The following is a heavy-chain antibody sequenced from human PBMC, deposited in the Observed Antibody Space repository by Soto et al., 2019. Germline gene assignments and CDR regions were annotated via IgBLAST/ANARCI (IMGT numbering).Heavy chain of an antibody. Sequence: QVQLVQSGAEVKKPGASVKVSCKTSGFTFTSYCMHWVRQAPGQGLEWMGIINPSGGGTRYAQKFQGRVTMTRDTSTSTALMEMSSLRYEDTAMYYCATYYCAREGSSGWPFDYWGQGTLVTVSP. V-gene: IGHV1-46*03. CDR1: GFTFTSYC. D-gene: IGHD6-19*01. J-gene: IGHJ4*02. CDR3: ATYYCAREGSSGWPFDY. CDR2: INPSGGGT.